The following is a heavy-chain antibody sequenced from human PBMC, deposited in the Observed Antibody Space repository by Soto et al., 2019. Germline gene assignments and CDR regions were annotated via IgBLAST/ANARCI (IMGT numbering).Heavy chain of an antibody. J-gene: IGHJ6*03. V-gene: IGHV3-33*01. CDR2: IWYDGSNK. CDR1: GFTFSSYG. Sequence: QVQLVESGGGVVQPGRSLRLSCAASGFTFSSYGMHWVRQAPGKGLEWVAVIWYDGSNKYYADSVKGRFTISRDNSKNTLYLQMNSLRAEDTAVYYCARASGISSGTSYYYYYMDVWGKGTTVTVSS. CDR3: ARASGISSGTSYYYYYMDV. D-gene: IGHD6-13*01.